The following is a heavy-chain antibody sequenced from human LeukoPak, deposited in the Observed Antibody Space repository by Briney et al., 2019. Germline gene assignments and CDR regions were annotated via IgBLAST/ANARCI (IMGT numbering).Heavy chain of an antibody. CDR2: ISAYNGKT. V-gene: IGHV1-18*01. D-gene: IGHD5-24*01. Sequence: ASVTVSCKASVYTFTRYGISWVRQAPGQGREGMGWISAYNGKTNYAQKLQGRVTMTTDTSTSTAYMGLRSLRSEDTAVYYCARIVETPSVDWFDPWGEGTLVTVSS. CDR1: VYTFTRYG. J-gene: IGHJ5*02. CDR3: ARIVETPSVDWFDP.